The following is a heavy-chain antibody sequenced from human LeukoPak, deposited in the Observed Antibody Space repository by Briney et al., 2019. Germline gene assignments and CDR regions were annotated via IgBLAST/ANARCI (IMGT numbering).Heavy chain of an antibody. V-gene: IGHV3-23*01. Sequence: GGSLRLSCAASGFTLSNYPMGWVRQAPVKGLEWLSAIGEEKSGSWTKSADSVKGRLTISRDNSENTLYLQMDSLTVEGTAVYYCAKSRGGNFRDAFDIWGQGTRVTVSS. D-gene: IGHD4-23*01. J-gene: IGHJ3*02. CDR1: GFTLSNYP. CDR3: AKSRGGNFRDAFDI. CDR2: IGEEKSGSWT.